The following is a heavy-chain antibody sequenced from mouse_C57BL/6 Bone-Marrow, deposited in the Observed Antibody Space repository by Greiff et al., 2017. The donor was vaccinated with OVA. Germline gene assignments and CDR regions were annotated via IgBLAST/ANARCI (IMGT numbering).Heavy chain of an antibody. Sequence: VKLMESGPGLVAPSQSLSITCTVSGFSLTSYGVDWVRQSPGKGLEWLGVIWGVGSTNYNSALKSRLSISKDNSKSQVFLKMNSLQTDDTAMYYCASGEYAMDYWGQGTSVTVSS. V-gene: IGHV2-6*01. CDR2: IWGVGST. CDR3: ASGEYAMDY. CDR1: GFSLTSYG. J-gene: IGHJ4*01.